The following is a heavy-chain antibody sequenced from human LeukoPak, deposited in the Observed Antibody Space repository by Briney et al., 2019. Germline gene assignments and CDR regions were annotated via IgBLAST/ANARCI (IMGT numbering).Heavy chain of an antibody. CDR3: ARPDSSGWYGGWFDP. V-gene: IGHV4-39*01. D-gene: IGHD6-19*01. J-gene: IGHJ5*02. Sequence: SETLSLTCTVSGGSISSSSYYRGWIRQPPGKGLEWIGSIYYSGSTYYNPSLKSRVTISVDTSKNQFSLKLSSVTAADTAVYYCARPDSSGWYGGWFDPWGQGTLVTVSS. CDR1: GGSISSSSYY. CDR2: IYYSGST.